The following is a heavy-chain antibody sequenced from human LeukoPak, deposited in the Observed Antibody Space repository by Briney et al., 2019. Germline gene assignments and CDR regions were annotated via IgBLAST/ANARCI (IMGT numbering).Heavy chain of an antibody. D-gene: IGHD3-22*01. CDR2: INPNSGGT. CDR1: GYTFTDYY. J-gene: IGHJ6*03. Sequence: ASVTVSCKASGYTFTDYYMHWVRQAPGQGLEWMGWINPNSGGTNYAQKFQGRVTMTRDTSISTAYMELSRQRSDDTAVYYCARAYYYDSSGYSERATYYYMDVWGKGTTVTVSS. V-gene: IGHV1-2*02. CDR3: ARAYYYDSSGYSERATYYYMDV.